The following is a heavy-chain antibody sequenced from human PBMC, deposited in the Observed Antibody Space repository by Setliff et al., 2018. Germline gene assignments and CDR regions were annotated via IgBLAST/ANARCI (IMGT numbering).Heavy chain of an antibody. J-gene: IGHJ5*02. D-gene: IGHD3-22*01. CDR1: GGSVRSHY. V-gene: IGHV4-59*02. CDR3: ARAHTWSLPNDNSGYPGWFDP. CDR2: IFYSGDT. Sequence: SETLSLTCTVSGGSVRSHYWSWIRHSPGKGLEWIGFIFYSGDTKSNPSLKSRVTMSVDTSKNQFSLQLSSVTAADTAVYYCARAHTWSLPNDNSGYPGWFDPWGQGTLVTVSS.